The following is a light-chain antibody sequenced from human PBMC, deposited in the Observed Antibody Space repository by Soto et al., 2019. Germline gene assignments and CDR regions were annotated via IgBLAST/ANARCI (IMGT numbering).Light chain of an antibody. CDR2: GSS. CDR1: QSVSSSY. J-gene: IGKJ2*01. V-gene: IGKV3-20*01. CDR3: QQDGRSPSYV. Sequence: EIVLTQSPGTLSLSPGERATLSCRASQSVSSSYLAWYQQKPGQAPRLLIYGSSSRATGIPDRFSGSGSGKDFTLTISRLKPEDLAVYYCQQDGRSPSYVVGQGNKL.